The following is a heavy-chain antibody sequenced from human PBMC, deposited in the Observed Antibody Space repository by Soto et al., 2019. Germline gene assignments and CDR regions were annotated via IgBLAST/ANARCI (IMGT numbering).Heavy chain of an antibody. J-gene: IGHJ6*03. CDR2: ISTSGGKT. Sequence: GGSLRLSCAASGFTFGDYYMAWIRQAPGKGLEWVSYISTSGGKTYYADSVKGRFTISRDNAKNSLYLEMNSLRAEDTAVYSCARDGDTGTAGWGYYYMDVWGTGTTVTVSS. CDR1: GFTFGDYY. D-gene: IGHD5-18*01. CDR3: ARDGDTGTAGWGYYYMDV. V-gene: IGHV3-11*01.